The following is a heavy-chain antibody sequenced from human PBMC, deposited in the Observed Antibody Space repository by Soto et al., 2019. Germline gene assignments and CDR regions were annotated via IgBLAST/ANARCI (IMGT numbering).Heavy chain of an antibody. CDR2: ISSSSSYI. Sequence: EVQLVESGGGLVKPGGSLRLSCAASGFTFSSYSMNWVRQAPGKGLEWVSSISSSSSYIYYADSVKGRFTISRDNAKNSLYLQMNSLRAEDTDVYYCASSTYDFWSGYDKYYYGMDVWGQGTTVTVSS. CDR1: GFTFSSYS. J-gene: IGHJ6*02. D-gene: IGHD3-3*01. CDR3: ASSTYDFWSGYDKYYYGMDV. V-gene: IGHV3-21*01.